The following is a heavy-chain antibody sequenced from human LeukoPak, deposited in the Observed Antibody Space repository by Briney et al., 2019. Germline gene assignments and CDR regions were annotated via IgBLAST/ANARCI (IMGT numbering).Heavy chain of an antibody. D-gene: IGHD2-15*01. CDR3: ARVGGYCSGGTCYLLRFDY. V-gene: IGHV3-7*01. J-gene: IGHJ4*02. CDR2: IKLDGSEK. CDR1: GLTFSSYW. Sequence: PGGSLRLSCAASGLTFSSYWMSWVRQAPGKGLEWVANIKLDGSEKYYVDSVKGRFTISRDNAQNSLYLQMNSLRAEDTAVYYCARVGGYCSGGTCYLLRFDYWGQGTLVTVSS.